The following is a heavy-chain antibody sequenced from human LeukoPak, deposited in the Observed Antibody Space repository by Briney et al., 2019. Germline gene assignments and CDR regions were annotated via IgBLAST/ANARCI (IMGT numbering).Heavy chain of an antibody. CDR2: ISNSGNTI. Sequence: GGSRRVSCAASGLTFGDYYITWIRQAPGPFLHWLSYISNSGNTIREADSVKGRFTISRDNTQNSLFLHMKSLGAEDTAVYFCARYRVITNDYFDSWGQGTLVTVSS. V-gene: IGHV3-11*01. CDR1: GLTFGDYY. CDR3: ARYRVITNDYFDS. D-gene: IGHD3-16*01. J-gene: IGHJ4*02.